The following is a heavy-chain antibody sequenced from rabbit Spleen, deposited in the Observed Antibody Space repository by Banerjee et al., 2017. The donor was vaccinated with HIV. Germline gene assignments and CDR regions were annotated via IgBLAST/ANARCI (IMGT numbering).Heavy chain of an antibody. CDR1: GVSFSSSYY. J-gene: IGHJ4*01. CDR3: ARGTTSIHFNL. CDR2: IDTNDGDT. Sequence: QEQLVEYGGDLVQPGASLTLTCTASGVSFSSSYYMCWVRQAPGKGLEWIACIDTNDGDTDYANWPKGRFTISKTSSTTVTLQMTSLTAADTATYFCARGTTSIHFNLWGPGTLVTVS. D-gene: IGHD1-1*01. V-gene: IGHV1S45*01.